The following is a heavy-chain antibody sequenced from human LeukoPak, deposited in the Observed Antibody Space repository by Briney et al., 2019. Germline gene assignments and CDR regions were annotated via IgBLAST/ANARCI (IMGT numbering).Heavy chain of an antibody. V-gene: IGHV1-2*02. CDR2: INPNSGGT. Sequence: ASVKVSCKASGYTLTGYYMHWVRQAPGQGLEWMGWINPNSGGTNYAQKFQGRVTMTRDTSISTAYMELSRLRSDDTAVYYCAREGLDGYIKINNWFDPWGQGTLVTVSS. D-gene: IGHD5-24*01. J-gene: IGHJ5*02. CDR1: GYTLTGYY. CDR3: AREGLDGYIKINNWFDP.